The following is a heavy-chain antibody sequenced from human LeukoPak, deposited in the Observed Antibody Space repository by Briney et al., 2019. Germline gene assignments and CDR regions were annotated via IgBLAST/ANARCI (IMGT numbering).Heavy chain of an antibody. V-gene: IGHV4-34*01. D-gene: IGHD3-3*01. CDR3: ASGKRLRFLEKLGAFDI. CDR2: INHSGST. CDR1: GGSFSGYY. Sequence: SETLSLTGAVYGGSFSGYYWSWIRQPPGKGLEWIGEINHSGSTNYNPSLKSRVTISVDTSKNQFSLKLSSVTAADTAVYYCASGKRLRFLEKLGAFDIWGQGTMVTVSS. J-gene: IGHJ3*02.